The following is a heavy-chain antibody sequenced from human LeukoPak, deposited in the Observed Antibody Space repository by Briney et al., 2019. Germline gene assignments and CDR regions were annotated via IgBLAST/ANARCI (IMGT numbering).Heavy chain of an antibody. CDR2: IYYSGST. J-gene: IGHJ4*02. CDR1: GGSISSYY. Sequence: SETLSLTCTVSGGSISSYYWSWIRQPPGKGLEWIGYIYYSGSTNYNPSLRRRVTIAVDTSKNEFSLRLSSVNAADTAVYYCARDQGIVGVASAFDYWGQGTLVTVSS. CDR3: ARDQGIVGVASAFDY. V-gene: IGHV4-59*01. D-gene: IGHD1-26*01.